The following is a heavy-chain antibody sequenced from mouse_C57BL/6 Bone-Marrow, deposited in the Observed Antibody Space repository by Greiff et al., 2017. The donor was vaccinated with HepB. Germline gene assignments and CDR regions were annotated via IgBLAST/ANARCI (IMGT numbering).Heavy chain of an antibody. D-gene: IGHD2-2*01. V-gene: IGHV5-12*01. CDR2: ISNGGGST. CDR3: ARRGLLWLRRDAMDY. J-gene: IGHJ4*01. CDR1: GFTFSDYY. Sequence: EVNLVESGGGLVQPGGSLKLSCAASGFTFSDYYMYWVRQTPEKRLEWVAYISNGGGSTYYPDTVKGRFTISRDNAKNTLYLQMSRLKSEDTAMYYCARRGLLWLRRDAMDYWGQGTSVTVSS.